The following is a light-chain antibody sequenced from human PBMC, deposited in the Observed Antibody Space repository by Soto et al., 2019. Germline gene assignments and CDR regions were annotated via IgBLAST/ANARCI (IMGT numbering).Light chain of an antibody. V-gene: IGKV3-11*01. CDR1: QSVSSY. J-gene: IGKJ5*01. CDR2: DAS. CDR3: QYYVKLVKAIT. Sequence: EVVFTQSPSTLSLSPGERATLSCRASQSVSSYLAWYQQKPGQAPRLLIYDASNRATGIPARFSGSGSGTDFTLTISSLEPEDFAVYYCQYYVKLVKAITFGQGTRLEI.